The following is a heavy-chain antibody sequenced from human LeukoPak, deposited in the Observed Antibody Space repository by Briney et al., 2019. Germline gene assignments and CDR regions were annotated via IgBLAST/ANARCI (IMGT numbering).Heavy chain of an antibody. V-gene: IGHV4-39*07. J-gene: IGHJ4*02. CDR1: GGSITSRTYY. CDR2: IHYSGST. Sequence: PSETLSLTCTVSGGSITSRTYYWGWIRQPPGKGLEWIGSIHYSGSTYYSPSLKSRVTTSVDTSKKQFFLMLRSVTAADTAVYYCTRVECTDGSCYTFDYWGPGTLVIVSS. D-gene: IGHD2-15*01. CDR3: TRVECTDGSCYTFDY.